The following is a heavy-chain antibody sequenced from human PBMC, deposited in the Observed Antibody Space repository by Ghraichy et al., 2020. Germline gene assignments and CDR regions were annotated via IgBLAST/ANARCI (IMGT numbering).Heavy chain of an antibody. CDR2: IYYSGST. V-gene: IGHV4-59*01. D-gene: IGHD3-3*01. CDR1: GGSISSYY. CDR3: ARHLFLEWLPYYYYGMEV. J-gene: IGHJ6*02. Sequence: SETLSLTCTVSGGSISSYYWSWIRQPPGKGLEWIGYIYYSGSTNYNPSLKSRVTISVDTSKNQFSLKLSSVTAADTAVYYCARHLFLEWLPYYYYGMEVWGQGTTVTVSS.